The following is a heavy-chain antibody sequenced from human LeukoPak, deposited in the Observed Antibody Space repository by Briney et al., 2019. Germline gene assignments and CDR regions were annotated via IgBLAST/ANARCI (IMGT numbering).Heavy chain of an antibody. CDR1: GYSFTSYW. CDR2: IYPGDSDT. V-gene: IGHV5-51*01. Sequence: KAGESLKISCKGSGYSFTSYWIGWVRQMPGKGLEWMGIIYPGDSDTRYSPSFQGQVTISADKSISTAYLQWSSLKASDTAMYYCARQLEYGGATMRNYYYYYMDVWGKGTTVTVSS. J-gene: IGHJ6*03. D-gene: IGHD1-26*01. CDR3: ARQLEYGGATMRNYYYYYMDV.